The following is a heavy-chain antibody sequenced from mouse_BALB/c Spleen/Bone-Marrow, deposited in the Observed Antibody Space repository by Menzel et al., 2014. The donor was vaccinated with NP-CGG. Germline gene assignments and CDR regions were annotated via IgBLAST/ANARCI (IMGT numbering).Heavy chain of an antibody. CDR3: TTLARSDFDY. V-gene: IGHV1-5*01. CDR1: GYTFSNYW. Sequence: SGTVLARPGAAVKMSCKASGYTFSNYWMHWVKQRPGQGLEWIGTIYPGNSDTTYNQKFKGKAKLAAVTSTSTAYMELSSLTNEDSAVYYCTTLARSDFDYWGQGPNLTVSS. CDR2: IYPGNSDT. D-gene: IGHD3-1*01. J-gene: IGHJ2*01.